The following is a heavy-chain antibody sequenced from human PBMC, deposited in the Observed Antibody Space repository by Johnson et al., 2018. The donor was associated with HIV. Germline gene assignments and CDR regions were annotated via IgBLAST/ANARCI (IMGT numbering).Heavy chain of an antibody. D-gene: IGHD6-19*01. CDR3: AREGIAVAKVLAFDI. CDR2: ISSNGGST. Sequence: VLLVESGGGLVQPGGSLRLSCAASRFTFSSYAMHWVRQAPGRGLEYVSAISSNGGSTYYANSVKGRFTISRDNSKNTLYLQMNSLRAEDTAVYYCAREGIAVAKVLAFDIWGQGTMVTVSS. V-gene: IGHV3-64*01. J-gene: IGHJ3*02. CDR1: RFTFSSYA.